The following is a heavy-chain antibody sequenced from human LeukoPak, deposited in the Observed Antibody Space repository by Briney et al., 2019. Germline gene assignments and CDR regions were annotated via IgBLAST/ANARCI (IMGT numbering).Heavy chain of an antibody. CDR2: INWIGGST. CDR1: GFIFDDYG. V-gene: IGHV3-20*04. CDR3: ARDLGYKDYVSAFDI. J-gene: IGHJ3*02. Sequence: GGSLRLSCAASGFIFDDYGMTWVRQTPGKGLEWVSGINWIGGSTVYADSVKGRFTISRDNAKNSLYLHMNSLRAEDTALYFCARDLGYKDYVSAFDIWGQGTMVTVSS. D-gene: IGHD5-24*01.